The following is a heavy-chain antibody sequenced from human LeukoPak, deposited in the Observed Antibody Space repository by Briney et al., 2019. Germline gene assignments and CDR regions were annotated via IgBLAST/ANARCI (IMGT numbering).Heavy chain of an antibody. CDR3: ARSYAAAINWFDP. V-gene: IGHV1-18*01. D-gene: IGHD6-13*01. J-gene: IGHJ5*02. CDR2: ITAYNGNT. CDR1: GYTFTTYG. Sequence: ASVKVSCKASGYTFTTYGISWVRQAPGQGLEWMGWITAYNGNTNYAQKLQGRVTMTTDTSTSTAYMELRSLRSDDTAVYYCARSYAAAINWFDPWGQGTLVTVSS.